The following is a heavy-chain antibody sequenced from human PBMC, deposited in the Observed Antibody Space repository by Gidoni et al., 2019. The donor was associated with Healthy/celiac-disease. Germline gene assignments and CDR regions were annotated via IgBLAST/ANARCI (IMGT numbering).Heavy chain of an antibody. J-gene: IGHJ6*02. D-gene: IGHD3-10*01. CDR3: ASNYYGSGPYYGMDV. CDR1: GGSITSGGYY. Sequence: QVQLQEAGPGLIKPSHTLSRTCTVSGGSITSGGYYWSWIRQHHGKCLAWIGYIYYSGSTYYNPSLKSRVTISVDTSKNQFSLKLSSVTAADTAVYYCASNYYGSGPYYGMDVWGQGTTVTVSS. CDR2: IYYSGST. V-gene: IGHV4-31*03.